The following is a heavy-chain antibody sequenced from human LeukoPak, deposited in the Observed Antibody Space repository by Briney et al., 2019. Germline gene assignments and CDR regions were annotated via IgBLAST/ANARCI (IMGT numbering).Heavy chain of an antibody. CDR1: GFTFSTFA. Sequence: GGSLRLSCAASGFTFSTFAMIWVRQPPGKGLEWVSSIFPSGGEIHYADSVRGRFTISRDNSKSTLSLQMNSLRSEDTAVYYCARSSGRSPNRDYIDVWGKGTTVTISS. D-gene: IGHD1-14*01. CDR2: IFPSGGEI. J-gene: IGHJ6*03. CDR3: ARSSGRSPNRDYIDV. V-gene: IGHV3-23*01.